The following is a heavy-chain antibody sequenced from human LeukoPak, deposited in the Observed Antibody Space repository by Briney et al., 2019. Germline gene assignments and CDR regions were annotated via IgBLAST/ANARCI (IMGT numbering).Heavy chain of an antibody. J-gene: IGHJ3*02. D-gene: IGHD1-14*01. V-gene: IGHV4-59*08. Sequence: SETLSLTCTVSGGSISSYYWSWIRQPPGKGLEWIGYIYYSGSTNYNPSLKSRVTISVDTSKNQFSLKLSSVTAADTAVYYCARHIRRAFDIWGQGTMVTVSS. CDR1: GGSISSYY. CDR3: ARHIRRAFDI. CDR2: IYYSGST.